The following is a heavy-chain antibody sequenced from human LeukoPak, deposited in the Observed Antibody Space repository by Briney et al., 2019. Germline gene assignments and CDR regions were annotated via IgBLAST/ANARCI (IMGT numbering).Heavy chain of an antibody. CDR2: INANTGNP. J-gene: IGHJ6*03. CDR1: GYTFTSYT. CDR3: ARGSGNYYYYYYMDV. V-gene: IGHV7-4-1*02. Sequence: ASVTVSCKASGYTFTSYTVNWVRQAPGQGLEWMGWINANTGNPTYAQGFIGRFVFSLDTSVSTAYLQISSLKAEDTAVYYCARGSGNYYYYYYMDVWGKGTTVTVSS.